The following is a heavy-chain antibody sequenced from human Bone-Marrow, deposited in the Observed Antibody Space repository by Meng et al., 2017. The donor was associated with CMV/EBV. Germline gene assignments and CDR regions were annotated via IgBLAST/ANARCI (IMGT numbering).Heavy chain of an antibody. CDR3: ARVTKFWSGRIYYYGMDV. CDR2: IIPIFGAA. D-gene: IGHD3-3*01. CDR1: GGIFSRYA. J-gene: IGHJ6*02. Sequence: SVKVSCKASGGIFSRYAISWVRQAPGQGLEWMGGIIPIFGAANYAQKFQGRVTITTDESTSTAYMELSSLRSEDTAVYYCARVTKFWSGRIYYYGMDVWGQGTTVTVSS. V-gene: IGHV1-69*05.